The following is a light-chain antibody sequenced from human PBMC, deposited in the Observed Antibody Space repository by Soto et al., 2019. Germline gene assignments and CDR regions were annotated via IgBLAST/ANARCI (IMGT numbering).Light chain of an antibody. CDR2: GAS. CDR3: QQYNNWLS. Sequence: EIVMTQSPATLSVSPGERATLSCRASQSVGSSLAWYQQKRGQAPRLLIHGASTRATGIPARFSGSGSGTEFTLSISSLQSEDFAVYYCQQYNNWLSFGQGTRLEIK. J-gene: IGKJ5*01. CDR1: QSVGSS. V-gene: IGKV3-15*01.